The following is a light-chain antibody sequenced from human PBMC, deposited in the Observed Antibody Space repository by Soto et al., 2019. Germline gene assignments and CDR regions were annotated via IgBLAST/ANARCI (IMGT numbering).Light chain of an antibody. CDR1: QSISSTH. J-gene: IGKJ2*01. V-gene: IGKV3-20*01. CDR2: GAS. CDR3: HQYGTSDMDT. Sequence: ETVLTQSPGTLSLSLGERATLSCRASQSISSTHLAWYQQKSGQAPRLLIYGASSRATGIPDRFSGSGSGTDFTLTITRLEPEDFAVYYCHQYGTSDMDTFGQGTKLEI.